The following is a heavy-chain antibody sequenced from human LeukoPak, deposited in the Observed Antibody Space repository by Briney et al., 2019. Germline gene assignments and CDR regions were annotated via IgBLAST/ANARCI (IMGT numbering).Heavy chain of an antibody. CDR3: ARYVWGSYPTFEDY. Sequence: SETLSLTCTVSGGSISSYYWSWIRQPPGKGLEWIGYISYSGNTNYNPSSKSRVTISVDTSNNQFSLKLSSVTAADTAVYYCARYVWGSYPTFEDYWGQGTLVTVSS. CDR2: ISYSGNT. D-gene: IGHD3-16*02. J-gene: IGHJ4*02. CDR1: GGSISSYY. V-gene: IGHV4-59*01.